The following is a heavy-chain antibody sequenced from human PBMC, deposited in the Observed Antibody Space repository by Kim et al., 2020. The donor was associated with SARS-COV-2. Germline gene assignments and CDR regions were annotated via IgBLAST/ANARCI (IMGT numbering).Heavy chain of an antibody. CDR1: GYSISSGYY. D-gene: IGHD3-10*01. Sequence: SETLSLTCTVSGYSISSGYYWGLIRQPPGKGLEWIGSIYHSGSTYYNPSLKSRVTILVDTSKNQFSLKLSSVTAADTAVYYCARVRYYGSGSYYNVIDYWGQGTLVPVSS. CDR3: ARVRYYGSGSYYNVIDY. CDR2: IYHSGST. V-gene: IGHV4-38-2*02. J-gene: IGHJ4*02.